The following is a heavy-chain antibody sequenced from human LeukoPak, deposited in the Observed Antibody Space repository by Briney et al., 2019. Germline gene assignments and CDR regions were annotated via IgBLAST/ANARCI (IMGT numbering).Heavy chain of an antibody. CDR1: GYIFSGYY. J-gene: IGHJ4*02. CDR3: ARASYGSGSYPNHFDY. V-gene: IGHV1-2*02. Sequence: PSVKVSCAASGYIFSGYYMHWLRQAPGQPLGWRGWMNPNSGGTNYGQKFQGRVTMTRDTSISTAYMELSRLRSDHTAMYYCARASYGSGSYPNHFDYWGQGTLVTVSS. D-gene: IGHD3-10*01. CDR2: MNPNSGGT.